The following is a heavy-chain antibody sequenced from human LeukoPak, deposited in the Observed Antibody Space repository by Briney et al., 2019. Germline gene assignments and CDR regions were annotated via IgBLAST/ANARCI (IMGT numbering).Heavy chain of an antibody. CDR1: GGSFSGYY. Sequence: SETLSLTCAVYGGSFSGYYWSWIRQPPGKGLEWIGEINHSGSTNYNPSLKSRVTISVDTSKNQFSLKLSSVTSADTAVYYCARSAMGRGVIVYWGHGTLVTVSS. J-gene: IGHJ4*01. V-gene: IGHV4-34*01. CDR2: INHSGST. CDR3: ARSAMGRGVIVY. D-gene: IGHD3-10*01.